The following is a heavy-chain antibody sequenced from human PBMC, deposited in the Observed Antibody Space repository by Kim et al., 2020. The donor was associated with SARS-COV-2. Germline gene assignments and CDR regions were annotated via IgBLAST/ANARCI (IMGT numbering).Heavy chain of an antibody. Sequence: NPSLKSPVTISVDTSKNQFSLKLSSVTAADTAVYYCASGKLEPAAEYFQHWGQGTLVTVSS. J-gene: IGHJ1*01. D-gene: IGHD1-1*01. CDR3: ASGKLEPAAEYFQH. V-gene: IGHV4-39*01.